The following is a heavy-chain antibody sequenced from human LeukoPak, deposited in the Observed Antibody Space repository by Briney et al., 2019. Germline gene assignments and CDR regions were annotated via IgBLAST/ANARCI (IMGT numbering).Heavy chain of an antibody. J-gene: IGHJ5*02. V-gene: IGHV4-59*01. D-gene: IGHD3-16*01. CDR2: IYYSGST. CDR1: GGSISSYY. Sequence: SETLSLTCTVSGGSISSYYWSWIRQPPGKGLEWIGYIYYSGSTNYNPSLRSRVTISVDTSKNQFSLKLSSVTAADTAVYYCARSNLLIKGFDPWGQGTLVTVSS. CDR3: ARSNLLIKGFDP.